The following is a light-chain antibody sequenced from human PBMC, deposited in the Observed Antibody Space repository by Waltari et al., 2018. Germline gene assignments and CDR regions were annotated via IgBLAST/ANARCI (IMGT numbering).Light chain of an antibody. J-gene: IGLJ3*02. CDR3: ATWDDSLNGV. CDR2: SNN. V-gene: IGLV1-44*01. Sequence: QSVLTQPPSASGTPGQRVSISCSGSSSNIGRNTSTWYQQLPGTAPKLLIYSNNQRPSGVPDRFSGSKSGTSASLAISGLQSEDEADYYWATWDDSLNGVFGGGTKLTVL. CDR1: SSNIGRNT.